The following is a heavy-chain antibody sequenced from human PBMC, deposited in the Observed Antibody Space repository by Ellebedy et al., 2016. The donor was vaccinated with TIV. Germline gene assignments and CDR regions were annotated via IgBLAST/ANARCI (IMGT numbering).Heavy chain of an antibody. Sequence: GESLKISCAASGFTFNNYNMIWVRQAPGKGLEWISYISSDAITTDYADSVKGRFTISRDNAKTSVFLQMNSLRFEDTAVYYCARDMGRWLQFLAYWGQGTLVTVSS. CDR2: ISSDAITT. CDR3: ARDMGRWLQFLAY. J-gene: IGHJ4*02. D-gene: IGHD5-24*01. V-gene: IGHV3-48*03. CDR1: GFTFNNYN.